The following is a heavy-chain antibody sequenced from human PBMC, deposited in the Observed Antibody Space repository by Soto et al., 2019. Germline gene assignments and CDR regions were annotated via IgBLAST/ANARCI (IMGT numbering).Heavy chain of an antibody. CDR3: AKDNTGYYGSGSYYTFDY. V-gene: IGHV3-23*01. Sequence: GGSLRLSCAASGFTFSSYAMSWVRQAPGKGLEWVSAISGRGGSTYYAYSVKGRFTISRDNSKNTLYLQMNSLRAEDTAVYYCAKDNTGYYGSGSYYTFDYWGQGTLVTVSS. CDR2: ISGRGGST. CDR1: GFTFSSYA. D-gene: IGHD3-10*01. J-gene: IGHJ4*02.